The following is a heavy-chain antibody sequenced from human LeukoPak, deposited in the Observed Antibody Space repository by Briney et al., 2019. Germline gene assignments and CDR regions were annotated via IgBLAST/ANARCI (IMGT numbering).Heavy chain of an antibody. D-gene: IGHD3-3*01. CDR2: VSYDGSNK. Sequence: GGSLRLSCAASGFTFGRYAIHWVRQAPGKGLEWVAVVSYDGSNKYYADSVKGRFTISRDNSNNTLYLQMNSLRAEDTAVYYCAKDGPYDFWSGYSTYFDYWGQGTLVTVSS. CDR1: GFTFGRYA. J-gene: IGHJ4*02. V-gene: IGHV3-30-3*01. CDR3: AKDGPYDFWSGYSTYFDY.